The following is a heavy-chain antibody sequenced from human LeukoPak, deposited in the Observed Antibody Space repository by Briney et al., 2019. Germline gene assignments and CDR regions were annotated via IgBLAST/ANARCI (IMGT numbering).Heavy chain of an antibody. CDR1: GFTFSDYW. V-gene: IGHV3-7*05. CDR2: IDPDGSEK. D-gene: IGHD4-17*01. J-gene: IGHJ3*02. CDR3: ASLGYGDSMDAFDI. Sequence: PGGSLRLSCAASGFTFSDYWMHWVRQAPGKGLEWVASIDPDGSEKYYVDSVKGRFTFSRDNDQESLYLQMNSLTAEDAAVYYCASLGYGDSMDAFDIWGQGTMVTVSS.